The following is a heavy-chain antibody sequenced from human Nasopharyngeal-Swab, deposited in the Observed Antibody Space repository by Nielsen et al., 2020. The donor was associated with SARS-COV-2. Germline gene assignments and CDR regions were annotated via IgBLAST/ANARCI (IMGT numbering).Heavy chain of an antibody. J-gene: IGHJ4*02. Sequence: WVRQAPGQGLEWMGIINPSGGSTSYAQKFQGRVTMTRDTSTSTVYMELSSPRSEDTVVYYCARAFRDGYNYGYWGQGTRVT. CDR3: ARAFRDGYNYGY. D-gene: IGHD5-24*01. V-gene: IGHV1-46*01. CDR2: INPSGGST.